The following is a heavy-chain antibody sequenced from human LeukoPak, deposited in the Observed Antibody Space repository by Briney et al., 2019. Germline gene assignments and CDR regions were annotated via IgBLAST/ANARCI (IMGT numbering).Heavy chain of an antibody. CDR3: ARDRYCSSTSCHGGY. CDR2: IIPILGIA. Sequence: SVKVSCKASGGTFSSYAISWVRQAPGQGLEWMGRIIPILGIANYAQKFQGRVTITADKSTSTAYMELSSLRSEDTAVYYCARDRYCSSTSCHGGYWGQGTLVTVSS. CDR1: GGTFSSYA. J-gene: IGHJ4*02. D-gene: IGHD2-2*01. V-gene: IGHV1-69*04.